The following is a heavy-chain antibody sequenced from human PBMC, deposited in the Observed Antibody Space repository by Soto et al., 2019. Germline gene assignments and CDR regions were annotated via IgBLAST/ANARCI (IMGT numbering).Heavy chain of an antibody. CDR3: ARGPLKIFGVVIHDY. CDR1: GGSISSYY. Sequence: PXATLALTFTVSGGSISSYYWSWIRQPPGKGLEWIGYIYYSGSTNYNPSLKSRVTISVDTSKNQFSLKLSSVAAADTAVYYCARGPLKIFGVVIHDYWGQGTLVTVSS. V-gene: IGHV4-59*01. J-gene: IGHJ4*02. D-gene: IGHD3-3*01. CDR2: IYYSGST.